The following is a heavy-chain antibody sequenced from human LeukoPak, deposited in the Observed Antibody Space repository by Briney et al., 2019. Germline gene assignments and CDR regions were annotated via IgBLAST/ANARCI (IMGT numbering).Heavy chain of an antibody. CDR3: ARVASSSGKGGAFDI. J-gene: IGHJ3*02. Sequence: GGSLRLSCAASGFTFSNSAMTWVRQAPGKGLEWVSTISGSAYSTYYADSVKGRFTISRDNSKNTLYLQMNSLRAEDTAVYFCARVASSSGKGGAFDIWGQGTMVTVSS. CDR1: GFTFSNSA. CDR2: ISGSAYST. D-gene: IGHD3-22*01. V-gene: IGHV3-23*01.